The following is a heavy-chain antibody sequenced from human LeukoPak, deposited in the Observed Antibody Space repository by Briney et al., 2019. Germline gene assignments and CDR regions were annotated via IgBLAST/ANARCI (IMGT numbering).Heavy chain of an antibody. J-gene: IGHJ4*02. CDR3: ARGIYSSDWIDY. CDR1: GFTVSSNY. Sequence: GGSLRLSCAASGFTVSSNYMSWVRQAPGRGLERVSVIYSGGTTYYADSVKGRFTISRDNSKTTLFLQMNSLRAEDTAVYYCARGIYSSDWIDYWGQGTLVTVSS. CDR2: IYSGGTT. D-gene: IGHD6-19*01. V-gene: IGHV3-66*01.